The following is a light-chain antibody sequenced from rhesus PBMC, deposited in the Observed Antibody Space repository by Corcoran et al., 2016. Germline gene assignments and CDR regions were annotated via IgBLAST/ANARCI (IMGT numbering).Light chain of an antibody. CDR2: EVS. V-gene: IGLV2-32*02. CDR1: SSDIGGYNY. J-gene: IGLJ1*01. Sequence: QAALTQPRSVSGSPGQSVTISCTGTSSDIGGYNYVSWYQQHPGTAPKLLIYEVSKRPSGVSDRFSGSKSGNPASLPISGLQADAEADYDCSSYAGSNTFIFGSGTRLTVL. CDR3: SSYAGSNTFI.